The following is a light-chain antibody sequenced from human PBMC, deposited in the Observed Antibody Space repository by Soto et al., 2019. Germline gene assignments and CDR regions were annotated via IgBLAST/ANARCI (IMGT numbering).Light chain of an antibody. J-gene: IGKJ4*01. Sequence: DIVMTQSPDSLAVSLGERATINCKSSQSVSYSSNNKNYLAWYQQKPGQPPKLLIYWASTRESGVPDRFSGSGSGTDFTLTISRLQAEDVAVYYCQQYYSTALTFGGGTKVEIK. V-gene: IGKV4-1*01. CDR3: QQYYSTALT. CDR1: QSVSYSSNNKNY. CDR2: WAS.